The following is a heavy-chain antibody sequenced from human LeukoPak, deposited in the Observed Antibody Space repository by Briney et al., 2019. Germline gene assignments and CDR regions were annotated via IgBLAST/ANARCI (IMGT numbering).Heavy chain of an antibody. V-gene: IGHV3-49*03. D-gene: IGHD5-12*01. CDR3: TRGNSGYDFGFLFDY. CDR2: IRSKAYGGTT. CDR1: GFTFGDYA. J-gene: IGHJ4*02. Sequence: GGSLRLSCTASGFTFGDYAMSWFRQAPGKGLEWVGFIRSKAYGGTTEYAASVKGRFTISRDDSKSIAYLQMNSLKTEDTAVYYCTRGNSGYDFGFLFDYWCQGTLVTVSS.